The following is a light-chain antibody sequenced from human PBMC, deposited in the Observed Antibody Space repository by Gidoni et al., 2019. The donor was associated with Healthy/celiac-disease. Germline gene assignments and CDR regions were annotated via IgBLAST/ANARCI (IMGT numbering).Light chain of an antibody. J-gene: IGKJ2*01. CDR2: GAS. V-gene: IGKV3-15*01. Sequence: ILMKQSPATLSVSPGERATLSCRASQSVSSNLAWYQQKPGQAPRLLIYGASTRATGIPARFSGSGSGTEFTLTISSLQSEDFAVYYCQQYNNWQYTFXQXTKLEIK. CDR1: QSVSSN. CDR3: QQYNNWQYT.